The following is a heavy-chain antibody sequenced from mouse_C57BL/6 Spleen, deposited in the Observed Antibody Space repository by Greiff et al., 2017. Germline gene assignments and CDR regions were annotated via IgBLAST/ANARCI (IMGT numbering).Heavy chain of an antibody. Sequence: QVQLQQPGAELVKPGASVKMSCKASGYTFTSYWITWVKQRPGQGLEWIGDIYPGSGSTNYNEKFKSKATLTVDPSSSTAYMQLSSLPSEDSSVYYCARRGYGSSHWYFDVWGTGATVTVAS. CDR3: ARRGYGSSHWYFDV. CDR2: IYPGSGST. V-gene: IGHV1-55*01. CDR1: GYTFTSYW. J-gene: IGHJ1*03. D-gene: IGHD1-1*01.